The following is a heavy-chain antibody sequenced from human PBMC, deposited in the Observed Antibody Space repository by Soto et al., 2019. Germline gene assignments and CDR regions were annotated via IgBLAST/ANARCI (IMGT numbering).Heavy chain of an antibody. CDR1: GFSFSDYG. V-gene: IGHV3-33*01. Sequence: QVQLVESGGGVVQPGRSLRLSCAASGFSFSDYGMHWVRQAPGKGLEWVALIWNDQNKRYYGDSVKGRFTISRDNSNNMLYLEMKSLRAEDTAVYYCARDRSSGWFVPGHWGQGTLVTVSS. J-gene: IGHJ4*02. D-gene: IGHD6-19*01. CDR3: ARDRSSGWFVPGH. CDR2: IWNDQNKR.